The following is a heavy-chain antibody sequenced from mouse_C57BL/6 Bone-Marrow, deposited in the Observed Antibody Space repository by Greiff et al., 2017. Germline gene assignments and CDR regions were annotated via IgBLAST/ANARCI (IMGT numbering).Heavy chain of an antibody. Sequence: QVQLQQSGAELARPGASVKLSCKASGYTFTSYGISWVKQRTGQGLEWIGEIYPRSGNTYYNETFKGKATLTADKSSSTAYMELRSLTSEDSAVYFGARAGSYYGSCLAWFAYWGQGTLVTVSA. J-gene: IGHJ3*01. CDR1: GYTFTSYG. V-gene: IGHV1-81*01. CDR2: IYPRSGNT. D-gene: IGHD2-10*01. CDR3: ARAGSYYGSCLAWFAY.